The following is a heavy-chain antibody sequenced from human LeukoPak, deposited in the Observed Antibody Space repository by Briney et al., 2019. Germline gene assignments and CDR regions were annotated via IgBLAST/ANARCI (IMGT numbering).Heavy chain of an antibody. J-gene: IGHJ4*02. CDR2: IYYSGST. CDR3: ARGAADYYDSSGPSDY. Sequence: SETLSLTCTVSGGSLSSYYWSWIRQPPGKGLEWIGYIYYSGSTNYNTSLTSRVTISVDTSKNQFSLRLRSVTPPDTALSYCARGAADYYDSSGPSDYWGQGTRVTVSS. D-gene: IGHD3-22*01. V-gene: IGHV4-59*01. CDR1: GGSLSSYY.